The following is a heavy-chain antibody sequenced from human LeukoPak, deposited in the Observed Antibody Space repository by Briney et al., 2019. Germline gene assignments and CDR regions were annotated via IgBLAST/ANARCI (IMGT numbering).Heavy chain of an antibody. D-gene: IGHD6-13*01. CDR3: ARYPQPFDI. V-gene: IGHV4-39*01. CDR1: GGSIRSTAYY. CDR2: IYYSGST. J-gene: IGHJ3*02. Sequence: SETLSLTCTVSGGSIRSTAYYWGWIRQPPGKGLEWIGTIYYSGSTNYNPSLKSRVTISLDMSKNQFSLKLNSVTAADTAMYYCARYPQPFDIWGHGTMVTVSS.